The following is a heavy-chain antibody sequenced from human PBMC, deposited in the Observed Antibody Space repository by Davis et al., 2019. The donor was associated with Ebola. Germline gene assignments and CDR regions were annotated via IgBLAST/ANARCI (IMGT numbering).Heavy chain of an antibody. CDR1: GYTFSNNW. D-gene: IGHD4-23*01. CDR2: IYPGDSDT. V-gene: IGHV5-51*01. CDR3: ARRDFGGGLFDY. J-gene: IGHJ4*02. Sequence: GESLKISCKGSGYTFSNNWIAWVRQMPGKGLEWMGIIYPGDSDTRYSPSFQGQVTISADKSISTAYLQWSSLKASDTAMYFCARRDFGGGLFDYWGQGTLVTVS.